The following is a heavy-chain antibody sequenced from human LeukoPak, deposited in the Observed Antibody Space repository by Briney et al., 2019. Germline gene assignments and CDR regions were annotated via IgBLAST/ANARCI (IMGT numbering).Heavy chain of an antibody. J-gene: IGHJ6*03. CDR1: GFTFSSHS. D-gene: IGHD2-8*01. CDR3: ARETGTIGYYMDV. CDR2: INRDGKIT. V-gene: IGHV3-74*01. Sequence: PGGSLRLSCAASGFTFSSHSMHWVRQAPGKGLVWVSRINRDGKITRYADSVEGRFTISRGNAKNSLYLQMSSLRAEDTAVYYCARETGTIGYYMDVWGKGTTVTVSS.